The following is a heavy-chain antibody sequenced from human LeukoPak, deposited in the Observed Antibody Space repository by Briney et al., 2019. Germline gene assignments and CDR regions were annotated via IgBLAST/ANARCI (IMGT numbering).Heavy chain of an antibody. V-gene: IGHV3-23*01. CDR3: AITYPTRLDYFDY. J-gene: IGHJ4*02. D-gene: IGHD2-21*01. CDR2: ISGIGGST. CDR1: GFTFSSYG. Sequence: GGSLRLSCAASGFTFSSYGMSWVRQAPGKGLEWVSTISGIGGSTYYADSVKGRFTISRDNSKNTLYLQMNSLRAEDTAVYYCAITYPTRLDYFDYWGQGTLVTVSS.